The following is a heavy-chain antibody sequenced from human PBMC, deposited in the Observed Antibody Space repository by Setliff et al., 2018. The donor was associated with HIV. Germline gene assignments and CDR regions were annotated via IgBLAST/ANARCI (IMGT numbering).Heavy chain of an antibody. CDR2: ISTTSSNT. CDR1: GFSFSDSH. V-gene: IGHV3-11*05. Sequence: GGSLRLSCAASGFSFSDSHMTWIRQAPGKGLECVSYISTTSSNTNYADSVKGRFTIARDNPKNSLYLQMNRLTAADTAIYYCAKDSRPDYWGQGTLVTVSS. J-gene: IGHJ4*02. CDR3: AKDSRPDY.